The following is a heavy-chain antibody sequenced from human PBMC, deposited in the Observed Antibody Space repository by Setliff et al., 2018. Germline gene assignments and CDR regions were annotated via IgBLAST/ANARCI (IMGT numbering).Heavy chain of an antibody. CDR3: VREGLSFGPGCCPNWLDP. CDR2: INPNNGGT. CDR1: GYTFTDHY. D-gene: IGHD3-3*01. J-gene: IGHJ5*02. Sequence: ASVKVSCKASGYTFTDHYLYWVRQAPGQGLECMGRINPNNGGTNYAQKFQGRVTLTRDTSITTVYMELSTLTSDDTAVYYCVREGLSFGPGCCPNWLDPWGQGTLVTVSP. V-gene: IGHV1-2*06.